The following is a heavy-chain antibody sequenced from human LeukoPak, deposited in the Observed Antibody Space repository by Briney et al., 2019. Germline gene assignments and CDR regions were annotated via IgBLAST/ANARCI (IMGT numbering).Heavy chain of an antibody. D-gene: IGHD4-23*01. CDR1: GFTFGDYA. J-gene: IGHJ4*02. CDR3: AREYGGYPRNDY. CDR2: ISSSSSYI. Sequence: PGGSLRLSCTASGFTFGDYAMTWVRQAPGKGLEWVSSISSSSSYIYYADSVKGRFTISRDNAKNSLYLQMNSLRAEDTAVYYCAREYGGYPRNDYWGQGTLVTVSS. V-gene: IGHV3-21*01.